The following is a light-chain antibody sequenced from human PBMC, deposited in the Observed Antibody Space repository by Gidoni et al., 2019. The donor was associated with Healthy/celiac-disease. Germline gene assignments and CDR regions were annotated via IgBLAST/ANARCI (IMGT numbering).Light chain of an antibody. J-gene: IGKJ4*01. CDR3: QQYDNLPLT. CDR1: QDISNY. V-gene: IGKV1-33*01. CDR2: DAS. Sequence: QMTQSPSSLSASVGDRVTITCQASQDISNYLNWYQQKPGKAPKLLIYDASNLETGVPSRFSGSGSGTDFTFTISSLQPEDIATYYCQQYDNLPLTFGGGTKVEIK.